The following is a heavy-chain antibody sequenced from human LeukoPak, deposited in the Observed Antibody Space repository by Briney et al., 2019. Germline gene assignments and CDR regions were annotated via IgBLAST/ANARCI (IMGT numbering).Heavy chain of an antibody. CDR2: VSYDGSNK. Sequence: GRSLRLSCEASGFTFSSYGMHWVRQAPGKGLEWVAVVSYDGSNKYYADSVEGRFTISRDNSKNTLYLQMNSLRAEDTAVYYCAKVSTYTTSWRYFDYWGQGTLVTVSS. CDR3: AKVSTYTTSWRYFDY. D-gene: IGHD6-13*01. J-gene: IGHJ4*02. V-gene: IGHV3-30*18. CDR1: GFTFSSYG.